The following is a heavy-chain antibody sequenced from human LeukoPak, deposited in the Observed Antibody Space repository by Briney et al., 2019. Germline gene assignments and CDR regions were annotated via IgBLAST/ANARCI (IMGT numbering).Heavy chain of an antibody. CDR2: MSPNSGYT. V-gene: IGHV1-8*01. CDR1: GYTFTSYD. CDR3: ARDYGANSGWFDP. D-gene: IGHD4-23*01. J-gene: IGHJ5*02. Sequence: ASVKVSCKASGYTFTSYDINWVRQATGQGLVWMGWMSPNSGYTGYAQKFQGRVTMTRDTSISTAYMELSSLRSEDTAVYYCARDYGANSGWFDPWGQGTLVTVSS.